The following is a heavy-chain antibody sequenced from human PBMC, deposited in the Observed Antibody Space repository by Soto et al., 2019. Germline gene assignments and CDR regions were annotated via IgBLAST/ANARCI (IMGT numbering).Heavy chain of an antibody. V-gene: IGHV4-31*02. D-gene: IGHD2-8*01. CDR2: IYYSGGT. CDR1: GASIGSGDYY. CDR3: ARNGDCTRPGCIVGWFDP. Sequence: SETLSLTYTVSGASIGSGDYYWSWTRQHPGKGLEWIGYIYYSGGTYYNPSLKSRVTISVDTSKNQFYLDLNSVTAADTAMYYCARNGDCTRPGCIVGWFDPWGPGTLVTVSS. J-gene: IGHJ5*02.